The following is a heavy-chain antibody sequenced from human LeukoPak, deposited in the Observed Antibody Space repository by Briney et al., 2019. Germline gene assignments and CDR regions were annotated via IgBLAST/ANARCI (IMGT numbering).Heavy chain of an antibody. V-gene: IGHV4-39*07. D-gene: IGHD1-26*01. J-gene: IGHJ3*02. CDR1: GGSISSSSYY. CDR3: ATQWDLVWALAFDI. Sequence: SETLSLTCTVSGGSISSSSYYWGWIRQPPGKGLEWIGSIYYSGSTYYNPSLKSRVTISVDTSKNQFSLQLSTVTAADTAVYYCATQWDLVWALAFDIWGQGTMVTVSS. CDR2: IYYSGST.